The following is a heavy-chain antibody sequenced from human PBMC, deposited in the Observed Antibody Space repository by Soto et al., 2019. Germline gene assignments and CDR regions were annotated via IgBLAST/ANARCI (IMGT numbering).Heavy chain of an antibody. CDR2: IIPIFTTT. V-gene: IGHV1-69*12. CDR1: GGTFSNHA. Sequence: QVQLVQSGAEVKKPGSSVKVSCKASGGTFSNHAINWVRQAPGQGLEWMGRIIPIFTTTDYAQRSQGRVTIIADEPTITADMELSSLKHDDTAVYYCAREVAADGTFREDVFDLWGQGTMVTVSS. CDR3: AREVAADGTFREDVFDL. D-gene: IGHD6-13*01. J-gene: IGHJ3*01.